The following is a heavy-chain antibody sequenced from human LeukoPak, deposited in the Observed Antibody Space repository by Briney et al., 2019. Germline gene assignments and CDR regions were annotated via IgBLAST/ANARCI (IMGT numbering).Heavy chain of an antibody. CDR3: TKSSSSWYDSTDY. V-gene: IGHV3-23*01. Sequence: GGSLRLSCAASGFTFSSYAMSWVRQAPGKGLEWVSAISGSGGSTYYADSVKGRFTISRDNSKNTLYLQMNSLRAEDTAVYYCTKSSSSWYDSTDYWGQGTLVTVSS. CDR1: GFTFSSYA. J-gene: IGHJ4*02. D-gene: IGHD6-13*01. CDR2: ISGSGGST.